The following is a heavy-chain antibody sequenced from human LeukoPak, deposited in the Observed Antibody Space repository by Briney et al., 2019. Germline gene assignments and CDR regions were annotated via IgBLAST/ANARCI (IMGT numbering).Heavy chain of an antibody. CDR3: AREVLAKNYGMYV. V-gene: IGHV1-2*02. CDR1: LYTLTVYF. Sequence: ASVKVSSKVSLYTLTVYFMYWVPQAPGQGLEWMGWITPNSGGTNYAQKFQGRVTMTRDTSISTDYMELSSLRSDDTAVYYSAREVLAKNYGMYVWGQGTTVTVSS. CDR2: ITPNSGGT. D-gene: IGHD2-8*02. J-gene: IGHJ6*02.